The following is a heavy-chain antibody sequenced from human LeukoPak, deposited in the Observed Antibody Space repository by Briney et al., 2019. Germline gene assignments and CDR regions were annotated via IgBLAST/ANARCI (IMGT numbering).Heavy chain of an antibody. Sequence: PGGSLTLSCEASGFTFSRYWMHWVRQAPGKGLVWVSGINSDGSSTIYADSVKGRFTISRDNAKNTLYLQMNSLRAEDTAVYYCARAEELLLWFGELLSSHYYGMDVWGQGTTVTVSS. D-gene: IGHD3-10*01. V-gene: IGHV3-74*01. J-gene: IGHJ6*02. CDR1: GFTFSRYW. CDR3: ARAEELLLWFGELLSSHYYGMDV. CDR2: INSDGSST.